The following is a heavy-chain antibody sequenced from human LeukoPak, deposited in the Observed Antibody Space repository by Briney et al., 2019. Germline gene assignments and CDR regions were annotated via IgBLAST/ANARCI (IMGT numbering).Heavy chain of an antibody. D-gene: IGHD3-9*01. CDR3: AKVGVLRYFGPIDY. Sequence: GGSLRLSCAASGFTFSSYGMHWVRQAPGKGLEWVAFIRYDGSNKYYADSVKGRFTISRDNSKNTLYLQMNSLRAEDTAVYYCAKVGVLRYFGPIDYWGQGTLVTVSS. CDR2: IRYDGSNK. CDR1: GFTFSSYG. V-gene: IGHV3-30*02. J-gene: IGHJ4*02.